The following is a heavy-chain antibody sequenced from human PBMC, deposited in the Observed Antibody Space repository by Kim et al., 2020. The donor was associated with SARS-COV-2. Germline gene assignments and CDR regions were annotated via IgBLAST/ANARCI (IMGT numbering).Heavy chain of an antibody. V-gene: IGHV4-31*03. CDR2: IYYSGST. J-gene: IGHJ4*02. D-gene: IGHD5-12*01. CDR3: ARVGDSGYETPNFYYFDY. Sequence: SETLSLTCTVSGGSISSGFYFWSWIRQHPGKGLEWIGYIYYSGSTYYNPSLKSRVTISVDTSKNQFSLNLSSVTAADTAVYYCARVGDSGYETPNFYYFDYWGQGTLVTVSS. CDR1: GGSISSGFYF.